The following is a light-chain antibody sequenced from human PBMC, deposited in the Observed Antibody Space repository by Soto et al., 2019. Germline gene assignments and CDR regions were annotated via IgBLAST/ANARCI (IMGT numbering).Light chain of an antibody. V-gene: IGKV1D-12*01. CDR3: QQANSFPRT. J-gene: IGKJ1*01. CDR2: TAS. Sequence: DIQMTQSPSSVSASVGDRVTITCRASQGVGSWLAWYQQKPGKAPKLLIFTASNLQSGVPSRFSGSGSGTHFSLTISSLQPEDFATYYCQQANSFPRTFGQGTKVEIK. CDR1: QGVGSW.